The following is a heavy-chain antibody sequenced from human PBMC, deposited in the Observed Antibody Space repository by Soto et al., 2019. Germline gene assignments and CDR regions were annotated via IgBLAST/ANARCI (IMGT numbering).Heavy chain of an antibody. V-gene: IGHV3-23*01. CDR1: GFTFSSYA. Sequence: SGGSLRLSCAASGFTFSSYAMSWVRQAPGKGLEWVSAISGSGGSTYYADSVKGRFTISRDNSKNTLYLQMNSLRAEDTAVYYCAKVLGWLQLLGYFDYWGQGTLVTVSS. CDR3: AKVLGWLQLLGYFDY. J-gene: IGHJ4*02. CDR2: ISGSGGST. D-gene: IGHD5-12*01.